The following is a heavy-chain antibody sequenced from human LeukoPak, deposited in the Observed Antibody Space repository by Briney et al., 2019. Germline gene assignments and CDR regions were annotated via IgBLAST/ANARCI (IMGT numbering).Heavy chain of an antibody. J-gene: IGHJ5*02. CDR3: ARGYSSSWYLNWFDP. CDR2: IYHTGGT. V-gene: IGHV4-38-2*02. CDR1: GYSISSGYY. Sequence: SETLSLTCTVSGYSISSGYYWAWLRQTPGKGLEWIGNIYHTGGTYYNPSLKSRVTISVDTSRNQFSLKLNSVTAADTAVYYCARGYSSSWYLNWFDPWGQGTLVTVSS. D-gene: IGHD6-13*01.